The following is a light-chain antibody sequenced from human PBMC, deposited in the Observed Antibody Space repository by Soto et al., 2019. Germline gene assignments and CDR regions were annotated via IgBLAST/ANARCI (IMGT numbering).Light chain of an antibody. CDR3: HQYNSYSWT. Sequence: DFQMTQSPSTLSASVGDRVTITCRASQSISTWLAWYQQKPGTAPKLLIYDASILVSGVPSRFSGSGSGTEFTLTISSLQPGDFATYYCHQYNSYSWTFGQGTKVYIK. J-gene: IGKJ1*01. CDR2: DAS. V-gene: IGKV1-5*01. CDR1: QSISTW.